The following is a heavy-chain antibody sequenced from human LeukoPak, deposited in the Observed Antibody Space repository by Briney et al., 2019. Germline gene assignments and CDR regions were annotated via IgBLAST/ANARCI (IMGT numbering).Heavy chain of an antibody. CDR2: ISGSGGST. CDR1: GFTFSSYW. V-gene: IGHV3-23*01. D-gene: IGHD6-13*01. Sequence: PGGSLRLSCAASGFTFSSYWMSWVRQAPGKGLEWVSAISGSGGSTYYAVSVKGRFTISRDNSKNTLYLQMNSLRAEDTAVYYCAKDQKGIAADGADYWGQGTLVTVSS. J-gene: IGHJ4*02. CDR3: AKDQKGIAADGADY.